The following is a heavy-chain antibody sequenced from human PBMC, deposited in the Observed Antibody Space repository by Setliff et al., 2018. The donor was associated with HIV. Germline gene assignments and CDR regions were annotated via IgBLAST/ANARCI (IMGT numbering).Heavy chain of an antibody. CDR1: GFTFSSFS. CDR2: ITSSSGYK. D-gene: IGHD1-26*01. J-gene: IGHJ4*02. CDR3: ARDREWELESLDY. Sequence: GGSLRLSCAASGFTFSSFSMNWVRQAPGKGLEWVSSITSSSGYKYYADSVKGRFTISRDNAKNSLYLQMNSLRAEDTAVYYCARDREWELESLDYWGQGTLVTVSS. V-gene: IGHV3-21*01.